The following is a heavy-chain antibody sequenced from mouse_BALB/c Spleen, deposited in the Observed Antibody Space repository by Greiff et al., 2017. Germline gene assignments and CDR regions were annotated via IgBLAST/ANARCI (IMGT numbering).Heavy chain of an antibody. CDR2: IYPGSGST. J-gene: IGHJ3*01. CDR3: ARSDYDYDGAY. Sequence: VQLQESGPELVKPGASVKMSCKASGYTFTDYVISWVKQRTGQGLEWIGEIYPGSGSTYYNEKFKGKATLTADKSSNTAYMQLSSLTSEDSAVYFCARSDYDYDGAYWGQGTLVTVSA. CDR1: GYTFTDYV. V-gene: IGHV1-77*01. D-gene: IGHD2-4*01.